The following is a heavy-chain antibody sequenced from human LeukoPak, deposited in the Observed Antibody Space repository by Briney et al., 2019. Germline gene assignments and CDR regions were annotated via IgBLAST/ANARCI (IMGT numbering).Heavy chain of an antibody. CDR3: AKGGIAARPDYYYYMDV. D-gene: IGHD6-6*01. V-gene: IGHV3-30*02. Sequence: GGSLRLSCAASGFTFSSYGMYWVRQAPGKGLEWVAFIRYDGSNKYYADSVKGRFTISRDNSKNTLYLQMNSLRAEDTAVYYCAKGGIAARPDYYYYMDVWGKGTTVTVSS. CDR1: GFTFSSYG. CDR2: IRYDGSNK. J-gene: IGHJ6*03.